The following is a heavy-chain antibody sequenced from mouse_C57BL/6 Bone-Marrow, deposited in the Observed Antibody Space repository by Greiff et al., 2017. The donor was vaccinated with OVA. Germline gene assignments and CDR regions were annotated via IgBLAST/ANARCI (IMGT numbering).Heavy chain of an antibody. V-gene: IGHV3-6*01. J-gene: IGHJ2*01. CDR3: AEYGSLYFDY. Sequence: VQLQQSGPGLVKPSQSLSLTCSVTGYSITSGYYWNWIRQFPGNKLEWMGYISYDGSNNYNPSLKNRISITRDTSKNQFFLKLNSVTTEDTATYYCAEYGSLYFDYWGQGTTLTVSS. D-gene: IGHD1-1*01. CDR1: GYSITSGYY. CDR2: ISYDGSN.